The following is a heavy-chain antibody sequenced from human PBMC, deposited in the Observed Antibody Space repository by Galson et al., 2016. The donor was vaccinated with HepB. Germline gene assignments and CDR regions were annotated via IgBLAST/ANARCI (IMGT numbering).Heavy chain of an antibody. J-gene: IGHJ4*02. D-gene: IGHD4-23*01. CDR1: GFAFSSYS. V-gene: IGHV3-30-3*01. CDR2: ISYDGAGK. CDR3: ARLGYGDNSGFDY. Sequence: SLRLSCAASGFAFSSYSMYWVRQAPGKGLEWVAVISYDGAGKYYADSVKGRSTLSRDNAKNSLYLQMNGLTEEDTAVYYCARLGYGDNSGFDYWGQGTLVTVSS.